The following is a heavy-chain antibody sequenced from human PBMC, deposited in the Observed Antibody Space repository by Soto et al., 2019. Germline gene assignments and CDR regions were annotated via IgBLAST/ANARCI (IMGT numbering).Heavy chain of an antibody. D-gene: IGHD4-17*01. CDR3: ARAGATGYGDYDVYFDY. CDR2: IYYSGST. V-gene: IGHV4-59*01. J-gene: IGHJ4*02. CDR1: GGSISSYY. Sequence: PSETLSLTCTVSGGSISSYYWSWIRQPPGKGLEWIGYIYYSGSTNYNPSLKSRVTISVDTSKNQFSLKLSSVTAADTAVYYCARAGATGYGDYDVYFDYWGQGTLVTVSS.